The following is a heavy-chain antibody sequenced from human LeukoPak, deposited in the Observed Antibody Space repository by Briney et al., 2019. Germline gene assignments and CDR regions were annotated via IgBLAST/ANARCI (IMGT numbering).Heavy chain of an antibody. Sequence: GGSLRLSCAASGFTFSSYAMSWVRQAPGKGLQWVSTISDSGDTTYYADSVKGRFTSSRDNSKNTLYAQMNSLRAEDTAVYYCARDCSGGSCYSVDWGQGTLITVSS. CDR3: ARDCSGGSCYSVD. CDR2: ISDSGDTT. D-gene: IGHD2-15*01. CDR1: GFTFSSYA. J-gene: IGHJ4*02. V-gene: IGHV3-23*01.